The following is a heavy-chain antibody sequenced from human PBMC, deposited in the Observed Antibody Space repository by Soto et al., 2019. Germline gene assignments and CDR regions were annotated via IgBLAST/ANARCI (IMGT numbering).Heavy chain of an antibody. CDR2: IKSKTDGGTT. CDR3: TTDLFLRLHYYYYGMDV. CDR1: GFTFSNAW. V-gene: IGHV3-15*01. J-gene: IGHJ6*02. Sequence: PRGSLRLSRAASGFTFSNAWTSCVRQAPGKGPEWVGRIKSKTDGGTTDYAAPVKGRFTISRDDSKNTLYLQMNSLKTEGTAVYYCTTDLFLRLHYYYYGMDVWGQGTTVTVS.